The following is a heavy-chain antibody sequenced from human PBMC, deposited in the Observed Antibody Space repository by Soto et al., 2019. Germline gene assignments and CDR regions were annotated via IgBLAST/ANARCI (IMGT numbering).Heavy chain of an antibody. Sequence: ASVKVSCKASGGTFNKFAFSWVRQAPGQGFEWMGGIIPVFRSANYAQRFRGRITITADEYTSTVYLYLNDLRSDDTAVYYCARRYCASDNCPLFYYFVDLWGLGTTVTVSS. J-gene: IGHJ6*02. D-gene: IGHD2-21*02. CDR2: IIPVFRSA. V-gene: IGHV1-69*13. CDR3: ARRYCASDNCPLFYYFVDL. CDR1: GGTFNKFA.